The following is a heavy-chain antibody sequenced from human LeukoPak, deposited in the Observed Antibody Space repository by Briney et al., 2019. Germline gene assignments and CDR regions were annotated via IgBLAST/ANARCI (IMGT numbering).Heavy chain of an antibody. CDR2: IKQDGSHS. V-gene: IGHV3-7*01. CDR3: ANLWEMGY. CDR1: GFTFSDYW. Sequence: GESLRLSCAASGFTFSDYWMAWVRQAPGKGLEWVANIKQDGSHSYYVDSVRGRFTISRDNAKSSLFLQMNGLRVEDTAVYYCANLWEMGYWGQGTLVTVSS. D-gene: IGHD5-24*01. J-gene: IGHJ4*02.